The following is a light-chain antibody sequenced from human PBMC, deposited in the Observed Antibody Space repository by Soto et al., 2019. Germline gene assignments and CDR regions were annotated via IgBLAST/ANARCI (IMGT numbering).Light chain of an antibody. J-gene: IGLJ1*01. CDR3: SSYTITSTYV. V-gene: IGLV2-14*01. Sequence: ALTQPASVSGSPGQSITISCTGTSSDVGGYNYVSWYQQHPGKAPKLVIYEVSDRPSGVSNRFSGSKSGNTASLTISGLQAEDEADYYCSSYTITSTYVFGTGTKVTVL. CDR2: EVS. CDR1: SSDVGGYNY.